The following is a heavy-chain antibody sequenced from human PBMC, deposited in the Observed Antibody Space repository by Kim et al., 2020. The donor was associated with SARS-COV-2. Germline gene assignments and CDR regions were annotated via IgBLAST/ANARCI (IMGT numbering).Heavy chain of an antibody. D-gene: IGHD3-16*01. J-gene: IGHJ5*02. Sequence: GGSLRLSCAASGFTFSSYDIIWVRQPPGKGLEWMSGITSSGGETSYADSVKGRFTISRDNSKNTLYLQMNSLRADDTALYYCARKAIVGVSGGFDPWGQGTLVTVSS. CDR3: ARKAIVGVSGGFDP. V-gene: IGHV3-23*01. CDR1: GFTFSSYD. CDR2: ITSSGGET.